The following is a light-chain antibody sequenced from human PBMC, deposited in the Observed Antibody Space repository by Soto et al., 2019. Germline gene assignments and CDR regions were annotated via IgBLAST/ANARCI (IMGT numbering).Light chain of an antibody. CDR2: GAS. CDR1: QSVETY. J-gene: IGKJ1*01. V-gene: IGKV3-15*01. CDR3: KQYANLPQWT. Sequence: EILMTQSPSTLSVSPGERATLSCKASQSVETYLAWYQQKPDQAPRLFIYGASTRAAGVPARFSGRGSGTELTLTISSLQSEDFAIYHCKQYANLPQWTFGQGTKVEIK.